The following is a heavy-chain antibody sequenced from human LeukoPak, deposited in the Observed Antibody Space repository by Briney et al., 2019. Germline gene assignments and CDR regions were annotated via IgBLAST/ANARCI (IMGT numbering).Heavy chain of an antibody. J-gene: IGHJ3*02. CDR2: ISYIGST. CDR3: VRHLSAGRPAFDI. D-gene: IGHD2-15*01. Sequence: SETLSLTCAVSAASFSSHYWTWIRQSPGKGLEWIGYISYIGSTNYNPSLKSRVTISVDTSNNKFSLKLTSLTAADTAVYYCVRHLSAGRPAFDIWGQGTMVTVSS. CDR1: AASFSSHY. V-gene: IGHV4-59*08.